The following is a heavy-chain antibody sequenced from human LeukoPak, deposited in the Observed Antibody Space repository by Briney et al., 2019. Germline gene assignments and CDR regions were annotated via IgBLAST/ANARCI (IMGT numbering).Heavy chain of an antibody. CDR3: AKASRVRGTMVRGALYYYYMDV. D-gene: IGHD3-10*01. J-gene: IGHJ6*03. Sequence: GGSLRLSCAASGFTFSSYAMSWVRQAPGKGLEWVSLISWDGGSTYYADSVKGRFTISRDNSKNSLYLQMNSLRAEDTALYYCAKASRVRGTMVRGALYYYYMDVWGKGTTVTVSS. V-gene: IGHV3-43D*03. CDR1: GFTFSSYA. CDR2: ISWDGGST.